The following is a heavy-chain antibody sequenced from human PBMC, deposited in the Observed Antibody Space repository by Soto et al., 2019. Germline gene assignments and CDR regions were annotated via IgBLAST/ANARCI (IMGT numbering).Heavy chain of an antibody. Sequence: QVQLVQSGAEVKKPGASVKVSCMASGYTFVSYYMHWVRQAPGQGLEWMGIINPSGGSTNYARKFQGRVTITKDTSTSTVYMELSSLRSEDTAVYYCARGSWSSGWRRGFFDYWGQGTPVTVSS. CDR1: GYTFVSYY. CDR3: ARGSWSSGWRRGFFDY. CDR2: INPSGGST. V-gene: IGHV1-46*01. J-gene: IGHJ4*02. D-gene: IGHD6-19*01.